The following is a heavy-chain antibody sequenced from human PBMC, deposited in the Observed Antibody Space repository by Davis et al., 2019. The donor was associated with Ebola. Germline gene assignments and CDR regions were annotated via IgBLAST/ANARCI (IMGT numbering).Heavy chain of an antibody. CDR2: IDTTGST. D-gene: IGHD2-21*01. CDR1: GGSVRSGSYY. J-gene: IGHJ6*02. CDR3: ARDGEPYYYYGMDV. V-gene: IGHV4-61*01. Sequence: SETLSLTCSVSGGSVRSGSYYWNWIRQTPGEGLEWIGYIDTTGSTHYNPYLGSRLSMSKYTSKNQFSLKMRSVTAADTAVYYCARDGEPYYYYGMDVWGQGTTVTVSS.